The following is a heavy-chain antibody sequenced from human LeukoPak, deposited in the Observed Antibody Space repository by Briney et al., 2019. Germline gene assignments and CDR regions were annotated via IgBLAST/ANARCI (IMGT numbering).Heavy chain of an antibody. CDR2: ISGRGDST. CDR3: AKERGYPNGVVVY. D-gene: IGHD2-15*01. Sequence: GGSLRLSCAASGFTFSNYAMSWVRQAPGKGLEWVSAISGRGDSTYYADSVRGQFTISRDNSKNTLDLQMNSLRAEDTAVYYCAKERGYPNGVVVYGGQETLENVPS. CDR1: GFTFSNYA. V-gene: IGHV3-23*01. J-gene: IGHJ4*02.